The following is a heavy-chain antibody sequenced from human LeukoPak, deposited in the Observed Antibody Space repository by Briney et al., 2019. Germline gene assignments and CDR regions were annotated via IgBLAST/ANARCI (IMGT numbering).Heavy chain of an antibody. V-gene: IGHV4-61*02. Sequence: SETLSLTCTVSGGSISSSSYYWGWIRQPAGKGLEWIGRIYTSGSTNYNPSLKSRVTMSVDTSKNQFSPKLSSVTAADTAVYYCARLSAPYYSKYYYYGMDVWGQGTTVTVSS. CDR3: ARLSAPYYSKYYYYGMDV. J-gene: IGHJ6*02. CDR2: IYTSGST. CDR1: GGSISSSSYY. D-gene: IGHD4-11*01.